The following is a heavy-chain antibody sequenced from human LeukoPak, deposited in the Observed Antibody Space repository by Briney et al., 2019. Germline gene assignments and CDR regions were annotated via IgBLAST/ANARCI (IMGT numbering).Heavy chain of an antibody. CDR2: MNPNSGNT. CDR3: ARGIQLFLLFGKYYFDY. D-gene: IGHD5-18*01. V-gene: IGHV1-8*01. Sequence: HWDSVTLSCTASGYTFTSYAINWVRQAPGHGLEWVGWMNPNSGNTGYAQKVQGRVTMTRNTSISTAYMELSSLRSEDTAVYYCARGIQLFLLFGKYYFDYWGQGTLVTVSS. CDR1: GYTFTSYA. J-gene: IGHJ4*02.